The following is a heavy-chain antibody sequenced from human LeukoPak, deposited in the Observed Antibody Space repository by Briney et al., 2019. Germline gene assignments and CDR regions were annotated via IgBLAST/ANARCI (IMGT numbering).Heavy chain of an antibody. CDR1: GGSISSYY. V-gene: IGHV4-59*01. CDR3: ARVATFVVVPAAIQGDDAFDI. D-gene: IGHD2-2*02. J-gene: IGHJ3*02. CDR2: IFYTGTT. Sequence: PSETLSLTCTVSGGSISSYYWSWIRQPPGKGLEWIGYIFYTGTTNYNPSLKSRVTISIDTSKNHFSLKLSSATAADTAVYYCARVATFVVVPAAIQGDDAFDIWGQGTMVTVSS.